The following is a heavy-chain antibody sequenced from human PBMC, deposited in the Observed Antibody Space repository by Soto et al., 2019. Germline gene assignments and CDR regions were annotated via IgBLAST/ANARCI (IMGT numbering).Heavy chain of an antibody. V-gene: IGHV3-23*01. D-gene: IGHD3-22*01. J-gene: IGHJ1*01. CDR3: AKDRLIVTASSGYFA. CDR1: GFTFSSYA. Sequence: GGSLRLSCAASGFTFSSYAMSWVRQAPGKGLEWVSAISGSGGSTYYADSVKGRFTISRDNSKNTLYLQMNSLRAEDTAVYYCAKDRLIVTASSGYFAWGQDTVLTISS. CDR2: ISGSGGST.